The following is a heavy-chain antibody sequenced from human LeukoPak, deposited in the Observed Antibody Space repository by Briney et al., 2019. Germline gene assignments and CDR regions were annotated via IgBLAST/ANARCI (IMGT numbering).Heavy chain of an antibody. J-gene: IGHJ3*02. CDR1: GFTFSSYV. V-gene: IGHV3-33*01. CDR3: ARDRRVFGVVTPDAFDI. CDR2: IWYDGSNK. D-gene: IGHD3-3*01. Sequence: GGSLRLSCAASGFTFSSYVMHWVRQAPGKGLEWVAVIWYDGSNKYYADSVKGRFTISRDNSKNTLYLQMNSLRAEDTAVYYCARDRRVFGVVTPDAFDIWGQGTMVTVSS.